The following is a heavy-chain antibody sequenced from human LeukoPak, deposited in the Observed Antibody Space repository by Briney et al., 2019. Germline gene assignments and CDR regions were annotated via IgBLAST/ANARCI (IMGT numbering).Heavy chain of an antibody. V-gene: IGHV4-39*07. Sequence: SEALSLTCTVSGGSISSSSYYWGWIRQPPGKGLEWIGSIYYSGSTYYNPSLKSRVTISVDTSKNQFSLKLSSVTAADTAVYYCARLGGPDIVVVPAAPAFDYWGQGTLVTVSS. CDR3: ARLGGPDIVVVPAAPAFDY. CDR1: GGSISSSSYY. D-gene: IGHD2-2*01. CDR2: IYYSGST. J-gene: IGHJ4*02.